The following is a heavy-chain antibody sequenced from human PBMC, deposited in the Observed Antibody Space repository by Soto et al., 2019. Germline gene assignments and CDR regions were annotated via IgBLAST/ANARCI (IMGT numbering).Heavy chain of an antibody. CDR1: GFIFSNYE. V-gene: IGHV3-48*03. CDR3: ARGHIVATILDY. CDR2: IDHSGTTI. D-gene: IGHD5-12*01. J-gene: IGHJ4*02. Sequence: GGSLRLSCAASGFIFSNYEMSWVRQAPGKGLEWVSYIDHSGTTIYYADSVKGRFTISRDNAKDSLFLEMNSLRAEDTAVYYCARGHIVATILDYWGQGTLVTVSS.